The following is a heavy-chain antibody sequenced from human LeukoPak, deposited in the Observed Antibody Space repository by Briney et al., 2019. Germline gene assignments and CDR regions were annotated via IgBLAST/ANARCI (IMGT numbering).Heavy chain of an antibody. CDR2: ISSGGNT. J-gene: IGHJ3*02. Sequence: GESLRLSCAVYRLTVSRIYMSWVRQAPGKGLEWVSVISSGGNTYYTDSVKGRFTISRDNSKNTLYLQMSSLRAEDTAVYYSARNDRGAFDIWGQGTMVTVSS. CDR1: RLTVSRIY. V-gene: IGHV3-53*01. D-gene: IGHD3-22*01. CDR3: ARNDRGAFDI.